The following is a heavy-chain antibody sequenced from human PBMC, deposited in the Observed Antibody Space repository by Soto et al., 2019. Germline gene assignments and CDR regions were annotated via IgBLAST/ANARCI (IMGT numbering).Heavy chain of an antibody. CDR1: GDSISNLDYF. CDR2: IYKSATT. J-gene: IGHJ5*01. Sequence: SETLSLTCSVSGDSISNLDYFWAWIRQPPGQALEYIGYIYKSATTYYNPSFQSRVAISVDTSKSQFSLNVTSVTAADTAVYFCARGRYCLTGRCFPNWFDSWGQGALVTVSS. CDR3: ARGRYCLTGRCFPNWFDS. D-gene: IGHD7-27*01. V-gene: IGHV4-30-4*01.